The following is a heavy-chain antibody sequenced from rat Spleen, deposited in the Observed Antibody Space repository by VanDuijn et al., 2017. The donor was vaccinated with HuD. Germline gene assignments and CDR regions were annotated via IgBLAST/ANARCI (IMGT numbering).Heavy chain of an antibody. J-gene: IGHJ2*01. CDR3: ARGGFFRY. CDR2: IWGNGSP. D-gene: IGHD1-6*01. V-gene: IGHV2-13*01. CDR1: GFSLSNYG. Sequence: QVQLKESGPGLVQPSQTLSLTCTVSGFSLSNYGVFWVRQPPGKGLEWMGLIWGNGSPNYNSALKYRLNISRDTSKSQVFLKMNSLRSEDTATYYCARGGFFRYWGQGVMVTVSS.